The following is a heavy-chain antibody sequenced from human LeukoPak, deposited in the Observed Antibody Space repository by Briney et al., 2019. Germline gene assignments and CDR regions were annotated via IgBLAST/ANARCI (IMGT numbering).Heavy chain of an antibody. CDR3: ARASYYYDSSGYYYGP. D-gene: IGHD3-22*01. J-gene: IGHJ5*02. CDR2: INTNTGNP. CDR1: GYTFSSYG. Sequence: ASVKVSCKASGYTFSSYGINWVRQAPGQGLEWMGWINTNTGNPTYAQGFTGRFVFSLDTSVSTAYLQISSLKAEDTAVYYCARASYYYDSSGYYYGPWGQGTLVTVSS. V-gene: IGHV7-4-1*02.